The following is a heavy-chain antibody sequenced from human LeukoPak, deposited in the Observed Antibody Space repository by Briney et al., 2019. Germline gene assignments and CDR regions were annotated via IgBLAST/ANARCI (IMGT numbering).Heavy chain of an antibody. Sequence: PGGSLRLSCAASGFTFSSYAMSWVRQAPGKGLEWVSAISGSGGSTYYADSVKGRFTISRDNSKNTLYLQMNSLRADDTAVYFCAKPLSSGSYYNFHFWGQGTLVTVSS. CDR2: ISGSGGST. CDR3: AKPLSSGSYYNFHF. CDR1: GFTFSSYA. J-gene: IGHJ4*02. V-gene: IGHV3-23*01. D-gene: IGHD3-10*01.